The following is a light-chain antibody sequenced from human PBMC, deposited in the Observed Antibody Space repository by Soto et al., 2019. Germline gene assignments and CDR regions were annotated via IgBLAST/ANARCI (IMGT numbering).Light chain of an antibody. CDR2: GAS. CDR3: QQYGSSPTIT. Sequence: EIVLTQSPGTLSLSPGERATLSCRASQSVSSSYLAWYQQKPGQAPRLLIYGASSRATGIPDRFSGSGSGTDFTLTNRRPEAEDFGVYYCQQYGSSPTITFGQGTRLEIK. J-gene: IGKJ5*01. V-gene: IGKV3-20*01. CDR1: QSVSSSY.